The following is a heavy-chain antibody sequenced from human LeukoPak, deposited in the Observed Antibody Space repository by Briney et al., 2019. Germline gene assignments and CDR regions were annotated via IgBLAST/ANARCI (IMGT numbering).Heavy chain of an antibody. D-gene: IGHD1-14*01. CDR1: GFTFSSSG. V-gene: IGHV3-30*02. J-gene: IGHJ5*02. CDR2: IRYDGSNK. CDR3: AKDTTPPKAGLDP. Sequence: GGSLRLSCAASGFTFSSSGMHWVRQALGKGLEWVAFIRYDGSNKYYADSVKGRFTISRDNSKNTLYLQMNSLRAEDTAVYYCAKDTTPPKAGLDPWGQGTLVTVSS.